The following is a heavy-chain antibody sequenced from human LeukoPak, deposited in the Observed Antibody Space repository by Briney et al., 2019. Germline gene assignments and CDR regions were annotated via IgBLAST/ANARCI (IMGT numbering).Heavy chain of an antibody. D-gene: IGHD3-16*02. CDR2: IYYSGST. CDR1: GGSISSSSYY. J-gene: IGHJ4*02. V-gene: IGHV4-39*01. Sequence: SETLSLTCTVSGGSISSSSYYWGWIRQPPGKGLEWIGYIYYSGSTYYNPSLKSRVTISVDTSKNQFSLKLSSVTAADTAVYYCANQGGELSGWGQGTLVTVSS. CDR3: ANQGGELSG.